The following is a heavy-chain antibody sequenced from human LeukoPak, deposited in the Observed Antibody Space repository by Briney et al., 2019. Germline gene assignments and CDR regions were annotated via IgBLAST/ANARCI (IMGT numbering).Heavy chain of an antibody. Sequence: LSGGSLRLSCAASGFTFDDYAMHWVRQAPGKGLEWVSLISWDGGSAYYADSVKGRFTISRDNSKNSLYLQMNSLRAEDTALYYSAKDMYSPLRYFDWLLDPPGGMDVWGQGTTVTVSS. CDR2: ISWDGGSA. D-gene: IGHD3-9*01. V-gene: IGHV3-43D*03. CDR1: GFTFDDYA. J-gene: IGHJ6*02. CDR3: AKDMYSPLRYFDWLLDPPGGMDV.